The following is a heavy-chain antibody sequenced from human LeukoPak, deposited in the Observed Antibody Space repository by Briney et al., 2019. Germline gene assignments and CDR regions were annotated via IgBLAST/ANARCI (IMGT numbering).Heavy chain of an antibody. CDR3: ASSGYYPPYYYYYYMDV. D-gene: IGHD3-3*01. Sequence: GGSLRLSCAASGFTFSSYEMNWVRQAPGKGLEWVSYISSSGSTIYYADSVKGRFTISRDNAKNSLYLQMNSLRAEDTAVYYCASSGYYPPYYYYYYMDVWGKGTTVTVSS. V-gene: IGHV3-48*03. J-gene: IGHJ6*03. CDR1: GFTFSSYE. CDR2: ISSSGSTI.